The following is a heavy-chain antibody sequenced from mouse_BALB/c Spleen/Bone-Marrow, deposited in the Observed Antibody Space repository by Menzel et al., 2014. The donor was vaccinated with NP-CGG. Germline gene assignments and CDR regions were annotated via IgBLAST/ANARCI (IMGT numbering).Heavy chain of an antibody. D-gene: IGHD2-4*01. CDR2: INPCNGRT. Sequence: VQLQQSGAELVKPGVSVKLSCQASGYTFTSHWMHWVKQRPGQGLEWIGEINPCNGRTNYNEKFKSKATLTVDKSFSTAYMQLSSLTSEDSAVYYCARFTMITTAYAMDYWGQGTSVTVSS. CDR1: GYTFTSHW. J-gene: IGHJ4*01. V-gene: IGHV1S81*02. CDR3: ARFTMITTAYAMDY.